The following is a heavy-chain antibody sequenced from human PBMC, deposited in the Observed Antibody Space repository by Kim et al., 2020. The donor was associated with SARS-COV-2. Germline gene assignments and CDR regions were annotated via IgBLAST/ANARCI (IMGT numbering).Heavy chain of an antibody. CDR1: GFTVSSNY. J-gene: IGHJ4*02. CDR3: ATECGGDCYGGDY. V-gene: IGHV3-53*05. CDR2: IYSGGST. D-gene: IGHD2-21*02. Sequence: GGSLRLSCAASGFTVSSNYMSWVRQAPGKGLEWVSVIYSGGSTYYADFVKGRFTISRDNSKNTLYLQMNSLRTEDTAVYYCATECGGDCYGGDYWGQGTLVTVSS.